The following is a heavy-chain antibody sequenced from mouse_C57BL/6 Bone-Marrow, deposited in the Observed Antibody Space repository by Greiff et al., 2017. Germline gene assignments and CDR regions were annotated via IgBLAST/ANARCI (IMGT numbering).Heavy chain of an antibody. J-gene: IGHJ1*03. CDR2: IWSGGST. D-gene: IGHD1-1*01. Sequence: QVQLQESGPGLVQPSQSLSITCTVSGFSLTSYGVHWVRQSPGKGLEWLGVIWSGGSTDYNAAFISRLSISKDNSKSQVFFKMNSLQADDTAIYYCARKGPHYYGSRDWYFDVWGTGTTVTVSS. CDR3: ARKGPHYYGSRDWYFDV. CDR1: GFSLTSYG. V-gene: IGHV2-2*01.